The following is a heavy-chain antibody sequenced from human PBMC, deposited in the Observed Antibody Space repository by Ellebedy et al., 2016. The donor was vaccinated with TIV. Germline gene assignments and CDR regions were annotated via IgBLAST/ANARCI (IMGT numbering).Heavy chain of an antibody. J-gene: IGHJ4*02. CDR3: ARRSTDFAFDS. CDR2: FSAGGEVT. D-gene: IGHD3/OR15-3a*01. Sequence: GESLKISCAASGLTLSNYALSWLRQAPGKGLEWVSAFSAGGEVTYYADSVRGRFTISRDNSKNTLFLQMSSLGAEDTAVYFCARRSTDFAFDSWGQGTLVTVSS. V-gene: IGHV3-23*01. CDR1: GLTLSNYA.